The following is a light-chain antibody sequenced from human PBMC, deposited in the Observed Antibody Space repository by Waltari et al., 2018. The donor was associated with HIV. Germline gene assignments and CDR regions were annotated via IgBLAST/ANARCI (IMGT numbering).Light chain of an antibody. Sequence: DIVMTQTPLSSPVTLGQPASISCRSSQSLLYSNGNTYLSWLLQRPGQSPRLLIYKSSNRFSGVPDRFSGSGAGTDFTLKISRAEAEDVGVYYCMQATQFPWTFGPGTKVEIK. CDR1: QSLLYSNGNTY. CDR2: KSS. CDR3: MQATQFPWT. J-gene: IGKJ1*01. V-gene: IGKV2-24*01.